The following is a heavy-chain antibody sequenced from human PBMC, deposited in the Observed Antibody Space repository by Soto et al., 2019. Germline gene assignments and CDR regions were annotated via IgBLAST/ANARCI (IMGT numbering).Heavy chain of an antibody. CDR3: AKDHGDCSSTSCYPDY. Sequence: GGSLRLSCVASGFTFSSYAMSWVRQAPGRGLEWVSTISDDALSTYYADSVKGRFTISRDNSKNTLYLQMNSLRAEDTAVYYCAKDHGDCSSTSCYPDYWGQGTLVTVSS. V-gene: IGHV3-23*01. CDR2: ISDDALST. J-gene: IGHJ4*02. CDR1: GFTFSSYA. D-gene: IGHD2-2*01.